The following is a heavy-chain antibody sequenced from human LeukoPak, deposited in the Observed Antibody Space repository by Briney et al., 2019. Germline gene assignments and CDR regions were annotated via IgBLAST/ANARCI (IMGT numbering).Heavy chain of an antibody. V-gene: IGHV1-69*04. D-gene: IGHD6-19*01. CDR2: IIPILGIA. J-gene: IGHJ3*02. CDR3: ATRGPGIAVAGPKGAFDI. CDR1: GGTFSSYA. Sequence: TVKVSCKASGGTFSSYAISWVRQAPGQGLEWMGRIIPILGIANYAQKFQGRVTITADKSTSTAYMELSSLRSEDTAVYYCATRGPGIAVAGPKGAFDIWGQGTMVTVSS.